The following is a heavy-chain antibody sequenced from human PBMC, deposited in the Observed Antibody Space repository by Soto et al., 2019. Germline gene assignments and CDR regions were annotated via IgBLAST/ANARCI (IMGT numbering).Heavy chain of an antibody. CDR3: ARLVASETGYGMDV. CDR2: ITGSSSYI. Sequence: DVQLVESGVGLVKPGGSLRLSGAASGFIFSSHNMNWVREAPGKGLEWVSSITGSSSYIFYADSVKGRFTISRDNAKNTVYLQVNSLRAEDTGVYYCARLVASETGYGMDVWGQGTTVTVSS. CDR1: GFIFSSHN. V-gene: IGHV3-21*06. D-gene: IGHD3-9*01. J-gene: IGHJ6*02.